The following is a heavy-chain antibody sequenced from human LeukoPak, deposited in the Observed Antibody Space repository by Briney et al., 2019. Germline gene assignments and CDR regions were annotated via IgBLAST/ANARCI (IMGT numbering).Heavy chain of an antibody. V-gene: IGHV1-46*01. J-gene: IGHJ5*02. Sequence: GASVKVSCKASGYTFTNYYVHWIRQAPGQGLEWMGIINPSGGSTSYAQKFQGRVTMTRDTSTSTVYMELSSLRSEDTAVYYCARDQSTVTTTRFDPWGQGTLVTVSS. CDR2: INPSGGST. CDR3: ARDQSTVTTTRFDP. D-gene: IGHD4-17*01. CDR1: GYTFTNYY.